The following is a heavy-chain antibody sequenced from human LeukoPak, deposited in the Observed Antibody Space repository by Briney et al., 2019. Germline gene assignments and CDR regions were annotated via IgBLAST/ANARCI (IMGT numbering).Heavy chain of an antibody. J-gene: IGHJ4*02. CDR2: ISGSGGST. CDR1: GFTFSSYA. D-gene: IGHD1-26*01. CDR3: AKFVSGSYYFDY. Sequence: GGPLRLSCAASGFTFSSYAMSWVRQAPGKGLEWVSAISGSGGSTYYADSVKGRFTISRDNSKNTLYLQMNSLRAEDTAVYYCAKFVSGSYYFDYWGQGTLVTVSS. V-gene: IGHV3-23*01.